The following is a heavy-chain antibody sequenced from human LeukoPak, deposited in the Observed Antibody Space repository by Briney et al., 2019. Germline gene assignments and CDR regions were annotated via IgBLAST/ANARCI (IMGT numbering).Heavy chain of an antibody. D-gene: IGHD1-26*01. CDR1: GGTFSSYA. V-gene: IGHV1-69*05. J-gene: IGHJ5*02. Sequence: SVKVSCKASGGTFSSYAISWVRQAPGQGLEWMGGIIPIFGTANYAQKFQGRVTNTTDESTSTAYMELSSLRSEDTAVYYCARGRGSYFSDWFDPWGQGTLVTVSS. CDR3: ARGRGSYFSDWFDP. CDR2: IIPIFGTA.